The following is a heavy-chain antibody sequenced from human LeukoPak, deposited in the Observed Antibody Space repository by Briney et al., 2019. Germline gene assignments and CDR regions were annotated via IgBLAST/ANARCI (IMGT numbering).Heavy chain of an antibody. CDR3: VRGTGY. Sequence: GGSLRLSCSVSGSTFSTYLMHWVRQTPGKGLEYVSAISSNGDNTYYADSLKGRFTISRDNSKNTLYLQRSSLRADDTAVYYCVRGTGYWGQGTLVTVSS. V-gene: IGHV3-64D*06. J-gene: IGHJ4*02. CDR2: ISSNGDNT. CDR1: GSTFSTYL.